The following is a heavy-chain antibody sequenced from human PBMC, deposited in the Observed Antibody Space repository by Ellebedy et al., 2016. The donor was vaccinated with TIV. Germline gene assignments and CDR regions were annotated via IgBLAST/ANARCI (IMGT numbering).Heavy chain of an antibody. Sequence: ESLKISXTVSDDSINNYYWSWIRQPPGKGLEWIGYCYYSGSTSYNPSLNSRVTMSVDTSKNQFSLKLTSVTAADTAVYYCAKGIGATHFDSWGQGILVTVSS. D-gene: IGHD3-16*01. CDR1: DDSINNYY. CDR2: CYYSGST. CDR3: AKGIGATHFDS. J-gene: IGHJ4*02. V-gene: IGHV4-59*01.